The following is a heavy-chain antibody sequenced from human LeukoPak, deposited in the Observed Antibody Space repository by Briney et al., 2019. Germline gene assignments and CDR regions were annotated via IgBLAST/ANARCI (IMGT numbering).Heavy chain of an antibody. CDR2: ISAYNGNT. V-gene: IGHV1-18*04. CDR1: GYTFTSYG. D-gene: IGHD2-2*01. Sequence: GASVKVSCKASGYTFTSYGISWVRQAPGQGLEWMGWISAYNGNTHYAQKLQGRVTMTTDTSTSTAYMELRSLRSDDTAVYYCAREVGYCSSTSCYGTRNYYYYYGMDVWGKATTVTVSS. J-gene: IGHJ6*04. CDR3: AREVGYCSSTSCYGTRNYYYYYGMDV.